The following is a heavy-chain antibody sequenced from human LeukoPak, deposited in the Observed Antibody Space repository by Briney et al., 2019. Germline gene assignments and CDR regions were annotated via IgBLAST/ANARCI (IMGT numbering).Heavy chain of an antibody. CDR2: IYSGGSA. V-gene: IGHV3-66*01. Sequence: GGSLRLSCAASGFTVSSNYMSWVRQAPGKGLEWVSVIYSGGSAYYADSVKGRFTISRDNSKNTLYLQMNSLRAEDTAVYYCARVYGSGSYFPDYWGQGTLVTVSS. J-gene: IGHJ4*02. CDR1: GFTVSSNY. CDR3: ARVYGSGSYFPDY. D-gene: IGHD3-10*01.